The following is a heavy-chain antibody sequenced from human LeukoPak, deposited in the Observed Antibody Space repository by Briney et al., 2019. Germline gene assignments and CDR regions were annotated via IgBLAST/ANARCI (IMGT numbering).Heavy chain of an antibody. CDR2: ISAYNGNT. Sequence: GASVKVSCKASGYTFTSYGISWVRQAPGQGLEWMGWISAYNGNTNYAQKLQGRVTMTTDTSTSTAYMELRSLRSDDTAVYYCARDLEPYSSSYDAFDIWGQGTMVTVSS. J-gene: IGHJ3*02. CDR1: GYTFTSYG. D-gene: IGHD6-6*01. V-gene: IGHV1-18*01. CDR3: ARDLEPYSSSYDAFDI.